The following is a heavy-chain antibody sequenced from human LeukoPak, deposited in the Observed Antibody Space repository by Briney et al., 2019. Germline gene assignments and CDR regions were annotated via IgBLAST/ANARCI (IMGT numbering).Heavy chain of an antibody. D-gene: IGHD5-18*01. V-gene: IGHV3-7*01. CDR3: ARDKAMVTG. CDR1: GFTFSSYW. Sequence: GGSLRLSCAASGFTFSSYWMTWVRQAPGKGLEWVANIKPDGGEKYYVDSVKGRFTISRDNVKNSLYPQMNSLRAEDTAVYYCARDKAMVTGWGQGTLVTVSS. CDR2: IKPDGGEK. J-gene: IGHJ4*02.